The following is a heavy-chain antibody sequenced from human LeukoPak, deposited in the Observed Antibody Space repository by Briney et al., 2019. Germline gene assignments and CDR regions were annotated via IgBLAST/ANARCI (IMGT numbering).Heavy chain of an antibody. J-gene: IGHJ4*02. D-gene: IGHD4-17*01. Sequence: GGSLRLSCAASGFTFSSYSMNWVRRAPGKGLEWVSSISSSSSYIYYADSVKGRFTISRDNAKNSLYLQMNSLRAEDTAVYYCARHTVTTRAFDYWGQGTLVTVSS. CDR3: ARHTVTTRAFDY. CDR1: GFTFSSYS. V-gene: IGHV3-21*01. CDR2: ISSSSSYI.